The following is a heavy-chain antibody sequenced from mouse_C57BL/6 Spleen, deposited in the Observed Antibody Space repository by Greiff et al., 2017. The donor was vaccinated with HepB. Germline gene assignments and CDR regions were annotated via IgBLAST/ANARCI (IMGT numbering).Heavy chain of an antibody. V-gene: IGHV1-78*01. CDR1: GYTFTDHT. D-gene: IGHD1-1*01. CDR2: IYPRDGST. Sequence: QVQLQQSDAELVKPGASVKISCKVSGYTFTDHTIHWMKQRPEQGLEWIGYIYPRDGSTKYNEKFKGKATLTADKSSSTAYMQLNSLTSEDSAVYFCARRGGYYGSSYSWFAYWGQGTLVTVSA. J-gene: IGHJ3*01. CDR3: ARRGGYYGSSYSWFAY.